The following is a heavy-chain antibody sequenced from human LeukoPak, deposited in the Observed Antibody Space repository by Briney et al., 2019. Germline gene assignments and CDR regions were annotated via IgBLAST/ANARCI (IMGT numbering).Heavy chain of an antibody. Sequence: PSETLSLTCTVSGASIGTYYWSWIRQSPGKGLEWVGYIYVTGTRYNPYLQSRVTISVDRSRNQFFLKMSSWTAADTAVYYCARHIGGGIEDMDVWGKGTKVIVSS. CDR3: ARHIGGGIEDMDV. J-gene: IGHJ6*03. D-gene: IGHD3-16*02. CDR2: IYVTGT. CDR1: GASIGTYY. V-gene: IGHV4-59*08.